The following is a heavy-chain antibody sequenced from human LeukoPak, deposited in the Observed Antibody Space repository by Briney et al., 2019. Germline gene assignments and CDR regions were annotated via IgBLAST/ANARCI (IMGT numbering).Heavy chain of an antibody. V-gene: IGHV3-21*01. CDR3: ARGSTMVRGVITRRDWFDP. Sequence: GGSLRLSCAASGFTFSSYSMNWVRQAPGKGLEWVSSISSSSSYIYYADSVKGRFTISRDNAKNSLYLQMNSLRAEDTAVYYCARGSTMVRGVITRRDWFDPWGQGTLVTVSS. CDR1: GFTFSSYS. D-gene: IGHD3-10*01. CDR2: ISSSSSYI. J-gene: IGHJ5*02.